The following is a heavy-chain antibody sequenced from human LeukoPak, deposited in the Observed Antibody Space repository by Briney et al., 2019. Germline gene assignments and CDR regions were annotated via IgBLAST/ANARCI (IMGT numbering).Heavy chain of an antibody. CDR2: IYPGASDT. J-gene: IGHJ4*02. V-gene: IGHV5-51*01. CDR1: GYTFTNYW. CDR3: ARRGDYGRPFDY. Sequence: GESLKISCKGSGYTFTNYWIGWVRQMPGKGLGWMGIIYPGASDTRYSPPFQGQVTISADKSISTAYLQWSSLKASDTAMYYCARRGDYGRPFDYWGQGTLVTVSS. D-gene: IGHD4-17*01.